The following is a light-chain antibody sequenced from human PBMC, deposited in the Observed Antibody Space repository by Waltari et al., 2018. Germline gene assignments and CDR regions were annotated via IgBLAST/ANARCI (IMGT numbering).Light chain of an antibody. V-gene: IGLV2-14*03. J-gene: IGLJ2*01. CDR1: SSDLGTYNY. CDR3: CSYTTTGPVV. Sequence: QSVLTQPASVSGSPGQSITISCTGTSSDLGTYNYVPWYQQPPARAPKLIIFDVNFRPSWVSNRFSGSKSGNTAFLTISGLQTEDEGHFYCCSYTTTGPVVFGGGTKLTVL. CDR2: DVN.